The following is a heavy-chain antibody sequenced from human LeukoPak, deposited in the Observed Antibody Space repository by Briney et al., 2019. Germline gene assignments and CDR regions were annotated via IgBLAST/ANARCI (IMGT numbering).Heavy chain of an antibody. CDR1: GFTFSSYS. Sequence: GGSLRLSCAASGFTFSSYSMIWVRQAPGKGLEWVSSISSSSSYIYYADSVKGRFTISRDNAKNSLYLQMNSPRAEDTAVYYCARDRITMVRRFDYWGQGTLVTVSS. J-gene: IGHJ4*02. D-gene: IGHD3-10*01. CDR2: ISSSSSYI. CDR3: ARDRITMVRRFDY. V-gene: IGHV3-21*01.